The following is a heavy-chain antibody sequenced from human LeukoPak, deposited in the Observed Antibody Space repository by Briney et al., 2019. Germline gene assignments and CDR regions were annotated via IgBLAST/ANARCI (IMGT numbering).Heavy chain of an antibody. V-gene: IGHV3-11*06. J-gene: IGHJ4*02. Sequence: KSGGSLRLSCAASGFTFSDYYMSWVRQAPGKGLEWVSYISSSSSYINYADSVKGRFTISRDNAMNSLYLQMNSLRAEDTAVYYCARRTIGYCSGGSCYSEPLDYWGQGTLVTVSS. CDR1: GFTFSDYY. CDR3: ARRTIGYCSGGSCYSEPLDY. CDR2: ISSSSSYI. D-gene: IGHD2-15*01.